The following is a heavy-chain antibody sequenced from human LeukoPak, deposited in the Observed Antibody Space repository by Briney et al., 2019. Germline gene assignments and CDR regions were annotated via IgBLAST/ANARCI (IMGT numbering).Heavy chain of an antibody. V-gene: IGHV4-34*01. CDR3: ARLSTAWAFDI. Sequence: PSETLSLTCAVYGGSFSGYYWSWIRQPPGKGLEWIGEINHSGSTNYNPSLKSRVTISVDTSKNQFSLKLSSVTAADTAVYYCARLSTAWAFDIWGQGTMVTVSS. CDR1: GGSFSGYY. CDR2: INHSGST. J-gene: IGHJ3*02. D-gene: IGHD2/OR15-2a*01.